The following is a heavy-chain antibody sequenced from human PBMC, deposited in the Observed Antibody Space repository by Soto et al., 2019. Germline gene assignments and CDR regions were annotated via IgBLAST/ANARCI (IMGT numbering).Heavy chain of an antibody. CDR3: VRDGTKTLRDWFDP. Sequence: PSESLSLSCTVSGASISGFYWSWIRKSAGKGLEWIGRIYATGTTDYNPSLKSRVMMSVDTSKKQFSLKLRSVTAADTAVYYCVRDGTKTLRDWFDPWGQGISVTVSS. J-gene: IGHJ5*02. D-gene: IGHD1-1*01. CDR1: GASISGFY. CDR2: IYATGTT. V-gene: IGHV4-4*07.